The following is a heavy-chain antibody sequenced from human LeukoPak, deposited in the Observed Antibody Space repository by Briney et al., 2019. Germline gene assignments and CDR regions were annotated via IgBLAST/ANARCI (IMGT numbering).Heavy chain of an antibody. Sequence: PSETLSLTCRGYGRSPSGYYWSWIRQPPGKGPEWIGEINYSGSSNYRRSLKSRVIISVATSKNQFSLKLRSVTAADTAVYYCAKFRYGYMGVDLWGQGTQVTVSS. D-gene: IGHD5-18*01. CDR3: AKFRYGYMGVDL. CDR1: GRSPSGYY. J-gene: IGHJ4*02. CDR2: INYSGSS. V-gene: IGHV4-34*01.